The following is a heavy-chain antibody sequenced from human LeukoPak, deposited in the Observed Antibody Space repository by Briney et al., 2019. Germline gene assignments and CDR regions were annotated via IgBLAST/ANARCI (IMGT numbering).Heavy chain of an antibody. D-gene: IGHD3-22*01. J-gene: IGHJ4*02. V-gene: IGHV1-2*02. CDR2: INPNSGGT. Sequence: ASVKVSCKTSGYTFIGYYIHWVRQAPGQGLEWMGWINPNSGGTNYAQMLQGRVTMTRDTSISTAYMELSRLRSDDTAVYYCAGGSYYDNSPLDSWGQGTLVTVSS. CDR1: GYTFIGYY. CDR3: AGGSYYDNSPLDS.